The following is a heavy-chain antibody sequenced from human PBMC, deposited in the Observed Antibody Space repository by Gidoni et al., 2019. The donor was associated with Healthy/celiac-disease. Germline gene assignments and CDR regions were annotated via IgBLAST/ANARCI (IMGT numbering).Heavy chain of an antibody. CDR3: ARWYYYGSGSYGPPDY. CDR2: IWYDGSNK. Sequence: QVQLVESGGGVVQPGRSLRLSCAASGFTFISYGMHWVRQAPGKGREWVAVIWYDGSNKYYADSVKGRFTISRDNSKNTLYLQMNSLRAEDTAVYYCARWYYYGSGSYGPPDYWGQGTLVTVSS. D-gene: IGHD3-10*01. CDR1: GFTFISYG. V-gene: IGHV3-33*01. J-gene: IGHJ4*02.